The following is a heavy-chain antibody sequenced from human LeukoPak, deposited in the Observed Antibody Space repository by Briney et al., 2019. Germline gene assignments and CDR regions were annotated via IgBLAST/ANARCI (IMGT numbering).Heavy chain of an antibody. Sequence: SETLSLTCTVSGGSISSYYWNWIRQPPGKGLEWIGEINHSGSTNYNPSLKSRVTISVDPSKNQFSLKLSSVTAADTAVYYCAREYSGSRYFDYWGQGTLVTVSS. J-gene: IGHJ4*02. V-gene: IGHV4-34*01. CDR3: AREYSGSRYFDY. D-gene: IGHD1-26*01. CDR2: INHSGST. CDR1: GGSISSYY.